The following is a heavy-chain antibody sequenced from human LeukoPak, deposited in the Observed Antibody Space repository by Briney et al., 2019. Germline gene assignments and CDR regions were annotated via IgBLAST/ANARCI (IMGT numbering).Heavy chain of an antibody. D-gene: IGHD3-3*01. CDR1: GGSINSDYW. CDR2: IYHTGSV. CDR3: ARHDDFLSAYNY. J-gene: IGHJ4*02. V-gene: IGHV4-4*02. Sequence: PSETLSLTCAVSGGSINSDYWWTWVRPSPGKGLEWIGEIYHTGSVNYNLSLESRVTISRDRSKNQFSLMLRSVTAADTAVYYCARHDDFLSAYNYWGQGILVTVSS.